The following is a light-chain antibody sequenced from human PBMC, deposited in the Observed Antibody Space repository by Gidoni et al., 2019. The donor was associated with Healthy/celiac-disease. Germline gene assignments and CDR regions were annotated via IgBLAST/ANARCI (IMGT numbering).Light chain of an antibody. Sequence: QSALTQPASVSGSPGQSITISCTGTSSDVGSYNLVSWYQQPPGKAPKLMIYEGSKRPPGVSNRFSGSKSGNTASLTISGLQAEDEADYYCCSYAGSSTVVFGGGTKLTVL. CDR1: SSDVGSYNL. J-gene: IGLJ2*01. V-gene: IGLV2-23*01. CDR3: CSYAGSSTVV. CDR2: EGS.